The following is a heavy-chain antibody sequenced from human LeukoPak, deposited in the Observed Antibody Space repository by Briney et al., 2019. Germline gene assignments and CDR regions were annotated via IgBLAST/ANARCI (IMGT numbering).Heavy chain of an antibody. CDR1: GGAIRSSH. CDR3: AKAAGYSTIYWFDP. V-gene: IGHV4-59*01. Sequence: SQTLSLTCTVSGGAIRSSHWSWIRQPPGKGLEFIGYIYYSGTSNYNPSLKSRVTMSVDTSNNQFSLKLNSVTAADTAVYYCAKAAGYSTIYWFDPWGQGTLVTVSS. D-gene: IGHD6-13*01. J-gene: IGHJ5*02. CDR2: IYYSGTS.